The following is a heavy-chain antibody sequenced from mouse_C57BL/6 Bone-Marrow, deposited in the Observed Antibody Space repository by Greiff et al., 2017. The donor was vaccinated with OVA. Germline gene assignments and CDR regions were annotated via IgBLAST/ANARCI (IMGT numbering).Heavy chain of an antibody. J-gene: IGHJ2*01. D-gene: IGHD2-14*01. Sequence: EVKVVESGAELVRPGASVKLSCTASGFNIKDDYMHWVKQRPEQGLEWIGWIDPENGDTEYASKFQGKATITADTSSNTAYLQLSSLTSEDTAVYYCTTEGYDGTDYWGQGTTLTVSS. CDR3: TTEGYDGTDY. CDR1: GFNIKDDY. CDR2: IDPENGDT. V-gene: IGHV14-4*01.